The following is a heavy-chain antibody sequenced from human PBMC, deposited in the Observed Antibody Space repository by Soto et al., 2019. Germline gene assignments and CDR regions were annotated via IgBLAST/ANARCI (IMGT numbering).Heavy chain of an antibody. CDR3: AHRILRTVFGLVTPTAIYFDF. J-gene: IGHJ4*02. Sequence: QITLNASGPTVVKPAETLTLTCTFSGFSLTTSGVGVGWIRQSPGKAPAWLALTYWDDDKRYSASLKSRLTITQDTSKNQVVLTMASVDPADTATYYCAHRILRTVFGLVTPTAIYFDFWGQGTPVVVSS. CDR2: TYWDDDK. V-gene: IGHV2-5*02. D-gene: IGHD3-3*01. CDR1: GFSLTTSGVG.